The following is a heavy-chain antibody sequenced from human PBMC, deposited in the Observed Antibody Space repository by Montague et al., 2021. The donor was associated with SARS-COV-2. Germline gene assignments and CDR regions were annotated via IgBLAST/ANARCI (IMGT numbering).Heavy chain of an antibody. V-gene: IGHV3-74*01. CDR1: GFIFNDYW. D-gene: IGHD3-10*01. CDR3: ARDFAHRGD. J-gene: IGHJ4*02. Sequence: SLRLSCAASGFIFNDYWMHWVRQVPGKGLVWVSRITGVGSATTYADFVKGRFTISRDNAENTLYLQMDSLRAEDTAVYYCARDFAHRGDWGQGTLVTVSS. CDR2: ITGVGSAT.